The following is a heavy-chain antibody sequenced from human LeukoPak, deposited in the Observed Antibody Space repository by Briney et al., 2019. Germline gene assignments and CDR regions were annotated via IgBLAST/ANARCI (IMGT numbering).Heavy chain of an antibody. J-gene: IGHJ4*02. CDR2: ISYSGST. Sequence: PSETLSLTCTVSGGSVNSGSSYWSWIRQPPGKGLEGIGCISYSGSTYDNPSLRSRLTMSLDTYKTQLSLTLSSVTAADTAVYFCATQRVGATFDYWGQGTLVTVSS. CDR3: ATQRVGATFDY. CDR1: GGSVNSGSSY. D-gene: IGHD1-26*01. V-gene: IGHV4-61*01.